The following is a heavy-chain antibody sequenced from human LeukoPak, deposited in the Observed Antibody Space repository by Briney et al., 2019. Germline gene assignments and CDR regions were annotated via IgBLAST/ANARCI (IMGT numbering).Heavy chain of an antibody. D-gene: IGHD1-20*01. V-gene: IGHV3-30*02. CDR2: IRYDGSNK. Sequence: GGSLRLSCAASGFTFSSYGMHWVRQAPGKGLEWVAFIRYDGSNKYYADSVKGRFTISRDNSKNTLYLQMNSLRAEDTAVYYCAKDPSCNWKKCPLSGPAWGQGTMVTVSS. J-gene: IGHJ3*01. CDR1: GFTFSSYG. CDR3: AKDPSCNWKKCPLSGPA.